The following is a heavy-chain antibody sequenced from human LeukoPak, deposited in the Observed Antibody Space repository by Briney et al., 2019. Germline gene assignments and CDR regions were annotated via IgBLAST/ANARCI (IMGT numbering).Heavy chain of an antibody. D-gene: IGHD3-16*01. Sequence: SETLSLTCTVSGGSISSSSYYWGWIRQPPGKGLEWIGSIYYSGSTYYNPSLKSRVTISVDTSKNQFSLKLSSVTAADTAVYYCARRVRLGWGYYYYYYMDVWGKGTTVTISS. CDR2: IYYSGST. J-gene: IGHJ6*03. CDR1: GGSISSSSYY. V-gene: IGHV4-39*07. CDR3: ARRVRLGWGYYYYYYMDV.